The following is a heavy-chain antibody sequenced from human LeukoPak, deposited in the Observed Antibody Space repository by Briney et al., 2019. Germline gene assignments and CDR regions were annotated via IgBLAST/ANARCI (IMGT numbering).Heavy chain of an antibody. CDR3: AIHKAIRGVVGDTYSTFEI. D-gene: IGHD1-26*01. V-gene: IGHV5-51*01. CDR2: IYPGDSAT. J-gene: IGHJ3*02. CDR1: GYSSSTYW. Sequence: GESLKISWKGSGYSSSTYWIGWVRQMPGKGLEWMGIIYPGDSATTYSPSFQRQATISADTSISTAYLLWSSLNASDTAIYYFAIHKAIRGVVGDTYSTFEIWGQGTRVTVSS.